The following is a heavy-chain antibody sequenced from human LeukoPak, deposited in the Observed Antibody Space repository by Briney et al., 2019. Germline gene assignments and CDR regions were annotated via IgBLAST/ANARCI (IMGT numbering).Heavy chain of an antibody. CDR3: ARRNYDFWSGYPPANWFDP. V-gene: IGHV4-39*01. CDR2: VYYSGST. Sequence: SETLSLTCIVSGGSISSSSYYWGWIRQPPGKGLEWIGSVYYSGSTYYNPSLKSRVTISVDTSKNQFSLKLSSVTAADTAVYYCARRNYDFWSGYPPANWFDPWGQGTLVTVSS. D-gene: IGHD3-3*01. CDR1: GGSISSSSYY. J-gene: IGHJ5*02.